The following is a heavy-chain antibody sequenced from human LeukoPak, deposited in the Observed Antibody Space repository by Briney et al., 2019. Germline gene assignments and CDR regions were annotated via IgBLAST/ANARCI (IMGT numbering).Heavy chain of an antibody. V-gene: IGHV4-34*01. CDR2: INHSGST. D-gene: IGHD5-18*01. CDR1: GGSFSGYY. J-gene: IGHJ6*03. Sequence: SETLSLTCAVYGGSFSGYYWSWIRQTPGKGLEWVGEINHSGSTNYNPSLKRPATISVDTANNQFSLNLSSVSAADTAVYYCARVVLWIQLNYYYYSMDAWGKGTTVTVSS. CDR3: ARVVLWIQLNYYYYSMDA.